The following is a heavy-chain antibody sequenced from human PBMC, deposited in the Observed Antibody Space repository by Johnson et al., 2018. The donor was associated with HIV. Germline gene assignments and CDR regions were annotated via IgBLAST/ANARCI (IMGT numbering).Heavy chain of an antibody. V-gene: IGHV3-30-3*01. CDR1: GFTFSDYY. Sequence: QVQLVESWGGLVKPGGSLRLSCAASGFTFSDYYMSWIRQAPGKGLEWVAVISYDGSNKYYADSVKGRFTISRDNSKNTLYLQMNSLRAEDTAVYYCARGDYDILTGYAFDIWGQGTMVTVSS. CDR2: ISYDGSNK. CDR3: ARGDYDILTGYAFDI. J-gene: IGHJ3*02. D-gene: IGHD3-9*01.